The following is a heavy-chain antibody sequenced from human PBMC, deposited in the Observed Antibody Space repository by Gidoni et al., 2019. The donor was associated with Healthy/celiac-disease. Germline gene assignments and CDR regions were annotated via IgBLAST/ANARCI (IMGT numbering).Heavy chain of an antibody. CDR2: SYYSGST. V-gene: IGHV4-39*07. J-gene: IGHJ6*02. CDR1: GGPISSSSYY. Sequence: QLQLQDSGPGLVKPSETLSLLCTVSGGPISSSSYYWGWIRQPPGKGLEWIGSSYYSGSTYYNPSRKSRVTISVDTSKNQFSLKLSSVTAADTAVYYCARDRTITQYGMDVWGQGTTVTVSS. D-gene: IGHD2-2*01. CDR3: ARDRTITQYGMDV.